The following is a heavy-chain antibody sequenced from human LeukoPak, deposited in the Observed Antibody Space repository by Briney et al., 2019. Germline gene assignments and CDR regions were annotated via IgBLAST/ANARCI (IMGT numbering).Heavy chain of an antibody. V-gene: IGHV3-21*01. CDR3: ATARSGSYYTPPDY. J-gene: IGHJ4*02. D-gene: IGHD3-10*01. CDR1: GFTFSSYS. Sequence: GGSLRLSCAASGFTFSSYSMNWVRQAPGKGLEWVSSISSSSSYIYYADSVKGRFIISRDNAKNSLYLQMNSLRAEDTAVYYCATARSGSYYTPPDYWGQGTLVTVSS. CDR2: ISSSSSYI.